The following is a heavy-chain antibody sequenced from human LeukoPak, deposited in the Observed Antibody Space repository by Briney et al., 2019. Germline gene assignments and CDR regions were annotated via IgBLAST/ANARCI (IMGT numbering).Heavy chain of an antibody. CDR3: AKGKVWGTFDI. D-gene: IGHD3-16*01. V-gene: IGHV3-9*01. CDR1: GFTFDDYA. Sequence: SGGSLRLSCAASGFTFDDYATHWVRQAPGKGLEWVSGITWNSGSIGYADSVKGRFTISRDNAKNSLYLQMNSLRAEDTALYYCAKGKVWGTFDIWGQGTMVTVSS. CDR2: ITWNSGSI. J-gene: IGHJ3*02.